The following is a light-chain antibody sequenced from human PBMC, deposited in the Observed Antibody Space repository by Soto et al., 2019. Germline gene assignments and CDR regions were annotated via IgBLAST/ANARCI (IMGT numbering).Light chain of an antibody. CDR1: HSVNSH. CDR2: GAS. CDR3: QQYKNWPL. Sequence: MMMTQSPAPLSVSPGERVTLSCRTSHSVNSHVAWYQQKPGQAPRLLLYGASTRATGIPVRFSGSGFGTEFTLTISSLRSEDFAVYYCQQYKNWPLFGQGTRLEI. J-gene: IGKJ5*01. V-gene: IGKV3-15*01.